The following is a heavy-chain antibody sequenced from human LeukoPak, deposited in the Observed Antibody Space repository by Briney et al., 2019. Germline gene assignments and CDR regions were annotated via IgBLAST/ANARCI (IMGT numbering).Heavy chain of an antibody. CDR1: GDSISSYY. J-gene: IGHJ4*02. CDR3: AREVPIVRGLRWDY. D-gene: IGHD3-10*01. Sequence: PSETLSLTCTVSGDSISSYYWNWVRQPPGKGLEWIGYIYYSGSTNCNPSLKSRVTISIDTSKNQFSLKLRSVTAADTAVHYCAREVPIVRGLRWDYWGQGTLVTVSS. CDR2: IYYSGST. V-gene: IGHV4-59*01.